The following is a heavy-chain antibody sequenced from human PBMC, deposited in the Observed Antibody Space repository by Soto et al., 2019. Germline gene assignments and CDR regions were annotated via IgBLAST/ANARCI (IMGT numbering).Heavy chain of an antibody. J-gene: IGHJ5*02. CDR2: INTDGSRA. D-gene: IGHD3-16*01. CDR1: GLTFSNYW. CDR3: ARVKLGSYDWVDP. Sequence: EVQLVESGGDLVQPGGSLRLSCEASGLTFSNYWMPWVRQAPGKGLMWVSRINTDGSRATYADSVQGRFGISRDNAKNTVYLQMNSLRAEDTAVYYCARVKLGSYDWVDPWGQGTLVTVSS. V-gene: IGHV3-74*01.